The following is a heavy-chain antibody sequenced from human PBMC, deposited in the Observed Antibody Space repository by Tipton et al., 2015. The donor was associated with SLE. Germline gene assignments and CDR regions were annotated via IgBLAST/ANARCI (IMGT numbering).Heavy chain of an antibody. CDR2: IYHTGTT. Sequence: GLVKPSETLSLTCAVSGYSIRDGYYWGWIRQPPGKELEWIGTIYHTGTTYYNPSLNSRLTLSVDTSQNQFSLSLYSVTAADTAVCFCARAFCSGGSCYYFNPFDFWGQGTLVTVSS. CDR1: GYSIRDGYY. J-gene: IGHJ4*02. D-gene: IGHD2-15*01. V-gene: IGHV4-38-2*01. CDR3: ARAFCSGGSCYYFNPFDF.